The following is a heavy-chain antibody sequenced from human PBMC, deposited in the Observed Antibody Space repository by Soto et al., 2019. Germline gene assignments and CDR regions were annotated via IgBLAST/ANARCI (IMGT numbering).Heavy chain of an antibody. D-gene: IGHD3-22*01. CDR1: GFTFRNYN. V-gene: IGHV3-48*01. J-gene: IGHJ4*02. Sequence: PGGSLRLSCAASGFTFRNYNMNWVRQAPGKGLEWVSYISDSSSTIHYADSVKGRFTISRDNAKNSLYLQMNSLRAEDTAVYYCARDDYPYYDDSSGYHFDYWGQGALVTVSS. CDR3: ARDDYPYYDDSSGYHFDY. CDR2: ISDSSSTI.